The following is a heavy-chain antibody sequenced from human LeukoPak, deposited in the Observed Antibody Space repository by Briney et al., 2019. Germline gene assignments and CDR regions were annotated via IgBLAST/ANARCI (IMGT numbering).Heavy chain of an antibody. CDR3: ALIRGYCRT. V-gene: IGHV4-39*01. CDR2: IYYRGST. CDR1: GGSISGSSYY. Sequence: PSDTLSLTCTVSGGSISGSSYYWGWIRQPPGKGLEWIGSIYYRGSTYYNPTLKSRVTVSVDTSKSQFSLKLSPVTAADTAVYYCALIRGYCRTWGQGTLVTVSS. J-gene: IGHJ5*02. D-gene: IGHD2-15*01.